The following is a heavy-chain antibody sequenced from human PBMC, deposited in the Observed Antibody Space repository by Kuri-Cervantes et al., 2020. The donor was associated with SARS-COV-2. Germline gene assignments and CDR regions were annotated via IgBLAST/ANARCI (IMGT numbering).Heavy chain of an antibody. CDR2: ISGSGGST. D-gene: IGHD2-2*02. V-gene: IGHV3-23*01. J-gene: IGHJ4*02. CDR3: ARDGGYCSSTSCYTTPEY. Sequence: GESLKISCAASGFTFSSYAMSWVRQAPGKGLEWVSAISGSGGSTYYADSVKGRFPISRDNSKNTLYLQMNSLRAEDTAVYYCARDGGYCSSTSCYTTPEYWGQGTRVTVSS. CDR1: GFTFSSYA.